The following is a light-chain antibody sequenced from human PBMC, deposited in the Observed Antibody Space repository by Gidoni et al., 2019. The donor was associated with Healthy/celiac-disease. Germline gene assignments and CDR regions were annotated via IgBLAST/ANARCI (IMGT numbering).Light chain of an antibody. J-gene: IGKJ5*01. CDR3: QQYNSYRPI. CDR2: KAS. V-gene: IGKV1-5*03. CDR1: QSISSW. Sequence: DSQMAQSPSTLSASVGDRVTITCRASQSISSWLAWSETKPGKAPKLLIYKASSLESRVQSRFRGSGSGTECTLTISSLQPDDFPTYYCQQYNSYRPIFXQXTRLEI.